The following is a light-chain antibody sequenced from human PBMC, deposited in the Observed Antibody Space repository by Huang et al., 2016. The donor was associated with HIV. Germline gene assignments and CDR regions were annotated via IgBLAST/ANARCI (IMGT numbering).Light chain of an antibody. CDR1: QSVLYSSNNKNY. Sequence: IVMTQSPDSLAVSLGERATINCKSSQSVLYSSNNKNYLSWYQQKPGHPPKLLIYWASTRESGVPDRFSGSGSGTYFTLTISSLQAEDVAVYYCQQYYSTPVTFGGGTKVEIK. CDR3: QQYYSTPVT. J-gene: IGKJ4*01. CDR2: WAS. V-gene: IGKV4-1*01.